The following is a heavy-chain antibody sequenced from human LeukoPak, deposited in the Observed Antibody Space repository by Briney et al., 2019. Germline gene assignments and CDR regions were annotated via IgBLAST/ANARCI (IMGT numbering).Heavy chain of an antibody. CDR3: AKDRRVYDSSGYYSDAFDI. Sequence: PGGSLRLSCAASGFTFSSYAMSWVRQAPGKGLEWVSAISGSGGSTYYADSVKGRFTISRDNSKNTLYLQMNSLRAEDTAVYYCAKDRRVYDSSGYYSDAFDIWGQGTMVTVSS. V-gene: IGHV3-23*01. CDR1: GFTFSSYA. J-gene: IGHJ3*02. D-gene: IGHD3-22*01. CDR2: ISGSGGST.